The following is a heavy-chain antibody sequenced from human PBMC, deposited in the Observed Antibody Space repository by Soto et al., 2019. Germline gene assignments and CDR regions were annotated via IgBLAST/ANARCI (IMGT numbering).Heavy chain of an antibody. Sequence: SETLSLTCTVSGGSISSGGYYWSRIRQHPGKGLEWIGYIYYSGSTYYNPSLKSRVTISVDTSKNQFSLKLSSVTAADTAVYYCARDKGGYGMDVWGQGTTVTVSS. D-gene: IGHD3-16*01. V-gene: IGHV4-31*03. CDR2: IYYSGST. J-gene: IGHJ6*02. CDR1: GGSISSGGYY. CDR3: ARDKGGYGMDV.